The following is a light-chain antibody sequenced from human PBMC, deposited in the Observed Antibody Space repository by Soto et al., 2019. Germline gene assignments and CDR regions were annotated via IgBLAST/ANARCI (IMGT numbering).Light chain of an antibody. Sequence: DIQMTQSPSSLSASVGDRVTITCRASQSISSYLNWYQQKPGKAPKVLIYAASSLQSGVPSRFSGSGSGTDFTLPISSLQPEDFATYYCQQSYSTLFTFGPGTKVDIK. CDR1: QSISSY. J-gene: IGKJ3*01. CDR3: QQSYSTLFT. V-gene: IGKV1-39*01. CDR2: AAS.